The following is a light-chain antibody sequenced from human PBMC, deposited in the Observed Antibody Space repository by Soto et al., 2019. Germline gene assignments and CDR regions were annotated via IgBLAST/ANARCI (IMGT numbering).Light chain of an antibody. CDR3: SSYTSSSTYV. CDR2: AVS. V-gene: IGLV2-14*01. J-gene: IGLJ1*01. Sequence: QSVLTQPASVSGSPGQSITISCTGTSSDVGGYNYVSWYQQHPGKAPKLMIYAVSIRPSGVSNRFSGSKSGNTASLTISGLQAEDEADYYCSSYTSSSTYVFGTGTQLTGL. CDR1: SSDVGGYNY.